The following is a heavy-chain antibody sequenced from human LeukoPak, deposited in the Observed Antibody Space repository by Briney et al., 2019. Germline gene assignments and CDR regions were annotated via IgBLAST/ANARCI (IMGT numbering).Heavy chain of an antibody. CDR1: GGSFSGYY. CDR3: ARANWGSGWFDP. J-gene: IGHJ5*02. CDR2: INHSGST. D-gene: IGHD7-27*01. Sequence: PSETLSLTCAVYGGSFSGYYWSWVRQPPGKGLEWIGEINHSGSTNYNPSLKSRVTISVDTSKNQFSLKLSSVTAADTAVYYCARANWGSGWFDPWGQGTLVTVSS. V-gene: IGHV4-34*01.